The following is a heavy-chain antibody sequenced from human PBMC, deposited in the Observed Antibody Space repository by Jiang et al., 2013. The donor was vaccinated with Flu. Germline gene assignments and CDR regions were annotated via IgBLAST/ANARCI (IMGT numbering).Heavy chain of an antibody. J-gene: IGHJ4*02. D-gene: IGHD4-17*01. CDR1: GGSINSSSYY. CDR2: FYYSGST. V-gene: IGHV4-39*07. CDR3: ARRGIYGDYVLPYDY. Sequence: GPGLVKPSETLSLSCTVSGGSINSSSYYWGWIRQPPGKGLEWIGSFYYSGSTYYNPSLKSRVIISGDTSKNQFSLKMTSVTAADTAMYYCARRGIYGDYVLPYDYWGQGTLVTVSS.